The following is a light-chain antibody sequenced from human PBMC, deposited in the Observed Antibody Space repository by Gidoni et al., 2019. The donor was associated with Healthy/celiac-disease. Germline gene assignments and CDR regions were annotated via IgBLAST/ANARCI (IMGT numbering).Light chain of an antibody. J-gene: IGLJ3*02. Sequence: QAGLTQPPSVSKDLRQTATLTCSGNSNNVGNQGAAWLQQHQGHPPKLLSYRNNNRPSGISERFSASRSGNTASLTITGLQPDDEADYYCSAGDRSLSAWVFGGGTKLTVL. CDR2: RNN. CDR1: SNNVGNQG. V-gene: IGLV10-54*01. CDR3: SAGDRSLSAWV.